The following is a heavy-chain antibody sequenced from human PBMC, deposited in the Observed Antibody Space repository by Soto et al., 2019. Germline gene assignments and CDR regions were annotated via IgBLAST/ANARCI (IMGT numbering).Heavy chain of an antibody. CDR3: ARGPRREWLLPRAWVN. V-gene: IGHV4-39*07. J-gene: IGHJ4*02. CDR1: GGSISSSSY. D-gene: IGHD3-3*01. Sequence: PSETLSLTCTVSGGSISSSSYWGWIRQPPGKGLEWIGSIYSIGSTYYNPSLKSRVTISVDTSKNQFSLKLSSVTAADTAVYYCARGPRREWLLPRAWVNWGQGTLVTVSS. CDR2: IYSIGST.